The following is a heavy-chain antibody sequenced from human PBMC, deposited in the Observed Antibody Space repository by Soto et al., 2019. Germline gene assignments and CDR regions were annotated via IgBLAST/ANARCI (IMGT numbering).Heavy chain of an antibody. CDR1: GGTFSSYA. CDR3: ATRTGYGSGWYVPILYYCAMDV. V-gene: IGHV1-69*01. J-gene: IGHJ6*02. D-gene: IGHD6-19*01. CDR2: IIPIFGTA. Sequence: QVQLVQSGAEVKKPGSSVKVSCKASGGTFSSYAISWVRQAPGQGLEWMGGIIPIFGTANYAQKFQGRVTSTADESTSTAYMELISRRSEDTAVYYCATRTGYGSGWYVPILYYCAMDVVGQGTTNIVSS.